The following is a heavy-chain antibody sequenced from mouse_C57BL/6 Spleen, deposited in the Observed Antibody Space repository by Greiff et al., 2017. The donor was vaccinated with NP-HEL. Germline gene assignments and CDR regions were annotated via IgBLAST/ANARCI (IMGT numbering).Heavy chain of an antibody. J-gene: IGHJ4*01. CDR1: GYTFTPYP. CDR2: FHPYNDDT. V-gene: IGHV1-47*01. CDR3: ARGYDGGYAMDY. D-gene: IGHD1-2*01. Sequence: VMLVESGAELVKPGASVKMSCKASGYTFTPYPIEWMKQNHGKSLEWIGNFHPYNDDTKYNEKFKGKATLTVEKSSSTVYLELSRLTSDDSAVYYCARGYDGGYAMDYWGQGTSVTVSS.